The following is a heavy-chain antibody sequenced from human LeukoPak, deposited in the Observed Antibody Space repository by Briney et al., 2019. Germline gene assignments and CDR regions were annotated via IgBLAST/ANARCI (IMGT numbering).Heavy chain of an antibody. V-gene: IGHV4-34*01. D-gene: IGHD6-19*01. CDR3: ARRGAVTGSFDY. Sequence: SETLSLTYAVYGGSFSGYYWSWIRQSPGKGLEWIGEINQSGSTNHNPSLKSRVTISVDTSKNQFSLKLSSVTAADTAVYYCARRGAVTGSFDYWGQGTLVTVSS. J-gene: IGHJ4*02. CDR2: INQSGST. CDR1: GGSFSGYY.